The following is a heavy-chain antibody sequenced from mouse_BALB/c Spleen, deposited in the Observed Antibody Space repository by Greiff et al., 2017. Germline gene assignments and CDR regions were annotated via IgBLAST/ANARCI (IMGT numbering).Heavy chain of an antibody. V-gene: IGHV2-9*02. CDR1: GFSLTSYG. CDR2: IWAGGST. J-gene: IGHJ2*01. Sequence: VQLQQSGPGLVAPSQSLSITCTVSGFSLTSYGVHWVRQPPGKGLEWLGVIWAGGSTNYNSALMSRLSISKDNSKSQVFLKMNSLQTDDTAMYYCAREGIHYYCTGYFDYWGQGTTLTVSS. CDR3: AREGIHYYCTGYFDY. D-gene: IGHD1-2*01.